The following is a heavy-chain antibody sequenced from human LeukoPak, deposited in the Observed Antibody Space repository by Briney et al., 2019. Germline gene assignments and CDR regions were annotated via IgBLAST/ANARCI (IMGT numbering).Heavy chain of an antibody. J-gene: IGHJ6*02. V-gene: IGHV3-74*01. CDR1: GFTFSSYW. D-gene: IGHD2/OR15-2a*01. CDR2: INSDGSST. Sequence: GGSLILSCAASGFTFSSYWMHWVRQAPGKGLVWVSRINSDGSSTSYADSVKGRFTISRDNAKNSLHLQMNSLRAEDTAVYYCARDPGNYYGMDVWGQGTTVTVSS. CDR3: ARDPGNYYGMDV.